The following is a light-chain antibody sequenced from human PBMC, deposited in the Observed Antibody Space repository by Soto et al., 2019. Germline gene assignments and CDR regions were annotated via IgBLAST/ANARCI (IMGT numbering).Light chain of an antibody. CDR2: YDS. V-gene: IGLV3-21*04. Sequence: SYELTQPPSVSVAPGMTARITCGGNNIGSYSVHWYQQRPGQAPVLVIYYDSDRPSGIPERFSGSNSGNTATLTISRVEAGDEADYYCQVWITSSHHVVFGGGTKLTVL. CDR3: QVWITSSHHVV. J-gene: IGLJ2*01. CDR1: NIGSYS.